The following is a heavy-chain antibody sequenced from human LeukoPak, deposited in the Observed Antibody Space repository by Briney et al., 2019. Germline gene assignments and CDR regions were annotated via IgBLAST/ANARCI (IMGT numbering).Heavy chain of an antibody. Sequence: PSETLSLTCTVSGGSISSYYWSWIRQPPGKGLEWIGYIYYSGSTNYNPSLKSRVTISVDTSKNQFSLKLSSVTAADTAVYYCARGLGYSGYDADYYGMDVWGQGTTVTVSS. D-gene: IGHD5-12*01. CDR1: GGSISSYY. V-gene: IGHV4-59*01. CDR3: ARGLGYSGYDADYYGMDV. J-gene: IGHJ6*02. CDR2: IYYSGST.